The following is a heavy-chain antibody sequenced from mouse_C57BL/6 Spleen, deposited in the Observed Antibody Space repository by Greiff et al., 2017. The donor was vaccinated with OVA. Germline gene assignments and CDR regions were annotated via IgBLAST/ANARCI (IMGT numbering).Heavy chain of an antibody. CDR3: TRAELDRGRYFDV. CDR1: GFTFSSYA. D-gene: IGHD4-1*01. V-gene: IGHV5-9-1*02. Sequence: EVKLEESGEGLVKPGGSLKLSCAASGFTFSSYAMSWVRQTPEKRLEWVAYISSGGDYIYYADTVKGRFTISRDNARNTLYLQMSSLKSEDTAMYYCTRAELDRGRYFDVWGTGTTVTVSS. CDR2: ISSGGDYI. J-gene: IGHJ1*03.